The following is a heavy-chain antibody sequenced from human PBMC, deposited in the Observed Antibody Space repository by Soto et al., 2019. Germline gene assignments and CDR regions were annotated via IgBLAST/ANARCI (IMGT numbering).Heavy chain of an antibody. CDR2: INSDGSST. D-gene: IGHD3-22*01. Sequence: GGSLRLSFPASGFTFSSYWMHWVRQAPGKGRVWVSRINSDGSSTSYADSVKGRFTISRDNAKNTLYLQMNSLRAEDTAVYYCARPNSRGYYDSSGTDAFDIWGQGTMVTVSS. CDR1: GFTFSSYW. V-gene: IGHV3-74*01. CDR3: ARPNSRGYYDSSGTDAFDI. J-gene: IGHJ3*02.